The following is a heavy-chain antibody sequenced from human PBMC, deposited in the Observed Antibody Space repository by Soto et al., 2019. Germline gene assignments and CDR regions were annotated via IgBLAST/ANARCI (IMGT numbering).Heavy chain of an antibody. CDR1: VYTFTSYG. D-gene: IGHD6-19*01. Sequence: ASVKVSCKASVYTFTSYGISWVRQAPGQGLEWMGWISAYNGNTNYAQKLQGRVTMTTDTSTSTAYMELRSLRSDDTAVYYCATSYSSGWYGAFDIWGQGTMVTVSS. CDR2: ISAYNGNT. V-gene: IGHV1-18*01. CDR3: ATSYSSGWYGAFDI. J-gene: IGHJ3*02.